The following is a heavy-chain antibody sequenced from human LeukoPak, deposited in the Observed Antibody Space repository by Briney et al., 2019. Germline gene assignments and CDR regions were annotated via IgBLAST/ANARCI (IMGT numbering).Heavy chain of an antibody. CDR2: MDDSGST. Sequence: SETLSLTCTVSGGSISSYYWSWIRQPPGKGLEWIGYMDDSGSTNYNPSLTSRVTISEDTSKNQLSLKLGSVTAADTAVYYCATVSAFFYDSGSYYTFDYWGQGTLVTVSS. V-gene: IGHV4-59*08. CDR1: GGSISSYY. J-gene: IGHJ4*02. D-gene: IGHD3-10*01. CDR3: ATVSAFFYDSGSYYTFDY.